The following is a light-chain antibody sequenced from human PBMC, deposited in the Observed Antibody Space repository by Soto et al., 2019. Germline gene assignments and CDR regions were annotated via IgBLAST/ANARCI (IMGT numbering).Light chain of an antibody. J-gene: IGKJ4*01. V-gene: IGKV3-11*01. CDR1: QSVSSY. CDR2: DAS. CDR3: QQRSNWPPLT. Sequence: EIVLTQSPAILSLSPGERATLSCRASQSVSSYLAWYQQHPGQAPRLLIYDASNRATGIPARFSGSGSGTDFTLTISSLEPEDFAVYYCQQRSNWPPLTFGGGTKVEIK.